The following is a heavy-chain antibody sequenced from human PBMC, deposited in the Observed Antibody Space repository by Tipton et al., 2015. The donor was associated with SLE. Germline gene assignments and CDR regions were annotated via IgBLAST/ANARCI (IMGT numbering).Heavy chain of an antibody. CDR3: AKDPGSGYFQH. J-gene: IGHJ1*01. CDR1: GFTFSSYA. D-gene: IGHD3-10*01. V-gene: IGHV3-23*01. Sequence: SLRLSCAASGFTFSSYAMSWVRQAPGKGLEWVSAISGSGGSTYYADSVKGRFTISRDNSKNTLYLRMNSLRAEDTAVYYCAKDPGSGYFQHWGQGTLVTVSS. CDR2: ISGSGGST.